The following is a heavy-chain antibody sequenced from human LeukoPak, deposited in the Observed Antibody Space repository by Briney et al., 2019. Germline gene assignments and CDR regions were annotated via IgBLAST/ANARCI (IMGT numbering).Heavy chain of an antibody. CDR3: ARDRGHPAAFDI. CDR1: RYTFTVYY. J-gene: IGHJ3*02. V-gene: IGHV1-2*02. Sequence: ASVKVSCKASRYTFTVYYMHWVRQAPGQGLEWMGWISPNSGGNKYAQRFQGRVTMTRDTSISTAYMELSRLTSDDTAVYYCARDRGHPAAFDIWGQGTMVTVCS. CDR2: ISPNSGGN. D-gene: IGHD3-10*01.